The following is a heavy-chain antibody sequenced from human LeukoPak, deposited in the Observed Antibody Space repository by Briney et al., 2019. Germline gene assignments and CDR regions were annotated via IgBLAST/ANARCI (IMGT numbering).Heavy chain of an antibody. Sequence: GGSLRLSCTGSVFSFSTHWMSWVRQAPGKGLEWVANVRQDGSVKYYVDSVKGRFTISRDNARNSLDLQMNSLRADDTAVYYCARDLVYPTGSFVYDYWGQGNLVTVSS. CDR1: VFSFSTHW. CDR2: VRQDGSVK. CDR3: ARDLVYPTGSFVYDY. J-gene: IGHJ4*02. D-gene: IGHD1-26*01. V-gene: IGHV3-7*01.